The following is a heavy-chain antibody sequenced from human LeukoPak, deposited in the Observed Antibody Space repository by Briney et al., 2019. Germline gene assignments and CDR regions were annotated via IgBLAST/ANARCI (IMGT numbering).Heavy chain of an antibody. CDR1: GFTFSSFW. Sequence: PGGSLRLSCAASGFTFSSFWMSWVRQAPGKGLVWVSRIKCDGGTTTYADSVKGRFTISRDNAKNTLFLQMNSLRAEDTAVYYCASGSFCTNGVCYKGFDYWGQGTLVSVSS. J-gene: IGHJ4*02. CDR2: IKCDGGTT. V-gene: IGHV3-74*01. D-gene: IGHD2-8*01. CDR3: ASGSFCTNGVCYKGFDY.